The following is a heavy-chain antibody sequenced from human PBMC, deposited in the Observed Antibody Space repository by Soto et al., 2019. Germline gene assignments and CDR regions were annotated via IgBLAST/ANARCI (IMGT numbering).Heavy chain of an antibody. D-gene: IGHD6-13*01. CDR3: ARGRSSSSWYFDP. CDR2: ISSSSSYI. V-gene: IGHV3-21*01. J-gene: IGHJ5*02. CDR1: GFTFSSYS. Sequence: EVQLVESGGGLVKPGGSLRLSCAASGFTFSSYSMNWVRQAPGKGLEWVSSISSSSSYIYYADSVKGRFTISRDNANNSLYLQMNSLRAEDTAVYYCARGRSSSSWYFDPWGQGTLVTVSS.